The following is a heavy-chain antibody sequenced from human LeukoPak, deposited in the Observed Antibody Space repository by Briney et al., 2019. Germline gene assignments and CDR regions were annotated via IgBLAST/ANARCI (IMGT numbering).Heavy chain of an antibody. V-gene: IGHV4-61*01. J-gene: IGHJ5*02. Sequence: SETLSLTCTVSGGSVSSGSYYWSWIRQPPGKGLEWIGYIYYSGSTNYNPSLKSRVTISVDTSKNQFSLKLSSVTAADTAVYYCARSTTYDFWSGRLNWFDPWGQGTLVTVSS. CDR2: IYYSGST. CDR1: GGSVSSGSYY. D-gene: IGHD3-3*01. CDR3: ARSTTYDFWSGRLNWFDP.